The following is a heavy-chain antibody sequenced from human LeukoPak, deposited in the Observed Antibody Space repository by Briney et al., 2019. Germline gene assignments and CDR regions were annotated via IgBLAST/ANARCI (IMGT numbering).Heavy chain of an antibody. CDR1: GGSISSSSYY. J-gene: IGHJ4*02. CDR2: IYYSGDI. D-gene: IGHD2-2*02. CDR3: ASTSPGIVVVPAAIDY. V-gene: IGHV4-39*01. Sequence: SETLSLTCTVSGGSISSSSYYWGWIRQPPGKGLEWIGNIYYSGDIYYNPSLKSRRVTISVDTSKNQFSLKLSSVTAADTAVYYCASTSPGIVVVPAAIDYWGQGTLVTVSS.